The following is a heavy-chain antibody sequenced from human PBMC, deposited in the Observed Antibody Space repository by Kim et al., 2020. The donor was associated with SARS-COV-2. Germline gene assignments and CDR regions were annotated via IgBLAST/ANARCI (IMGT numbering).Heavy chain of an antibody. Sequence: SETLSLTCTVSGGSISSGGYYWSWIRQHPGKGLEWIGYIYYSGSTYYNPSLKSRVTISVDTSKNQFSLKLSSVTAADTAVYYCARGNGVWGSQGGWFDPWGQGTLVTVSS. CDR2: IYYSGST. V-gene: IGHV4-31*03. CDR3: ARGNGVWGSQGGWFDP. D-gene: IGHD3-16*01. CDR1: GGSISSGGYY. J-gene: IGHJ5*02.